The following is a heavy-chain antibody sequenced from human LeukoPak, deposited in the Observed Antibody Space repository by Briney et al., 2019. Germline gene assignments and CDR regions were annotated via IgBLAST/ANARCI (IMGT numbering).Heavy chain of an antibody. CDR1: GFTFSSDA. V-gene: IGHV3-23*01. J-gene: IGHJ4*02. CDR3: AKATGTLGN. Sequence: PGGPLRLSCAASGFTFSSDAMSGVRQAPGKGLEWVSTISNSDNTPYSADSVKGRFPIYRDNSKNTLHLQMNSLTAEDTDMYYCAKATGTLGNWGQGTLVTVSS. CDR2: ISNSDNTP. D-gene: IGHD1-1*01.